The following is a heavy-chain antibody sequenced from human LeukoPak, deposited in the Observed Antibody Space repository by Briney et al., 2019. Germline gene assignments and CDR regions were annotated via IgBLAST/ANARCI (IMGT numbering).Heavy chain of an antibody. CDR2: ISLTGSS. CDR3: ARDNERRLTAAGTF. Sequence: SETLSLTCVVSGASISSRIWWSWVRQPPGKGLEWIGEISLTGSSDYNPSLKSRATISVDKSKNQFSLILNSVTAADTAIYYCARDNERRLTAAGTFWGQGTLVTVSS. CDR1: GASISSRIW. V-gene: IGHV4/OR15-8*01. D-gene: IGHD6-13*01. J-gene: IGHJ4*02.